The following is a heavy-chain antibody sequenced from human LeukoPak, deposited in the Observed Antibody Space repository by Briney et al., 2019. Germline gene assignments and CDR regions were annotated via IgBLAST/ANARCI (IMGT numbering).Heavy chain of an antibody. V-gene: IGHV3-15*01. Sequence: GGSLRLSCAASGFTFSNAWMSWVRQAPGKGLEWVGRIKSKTDGGTTDYAAPVKGRFTISRDDSKNTLYLQMNSLKTEDTAVYYCARDAHIVRGVNPLDYWGQGTLVTVSS. CDR3: ARDAHIVRGVNPLDY. D-gene: IGHD3-10*01. CDR2: IKSKTDGGTT. J-gene: IGHJ4*02. CDR1: GFTFSNAW.